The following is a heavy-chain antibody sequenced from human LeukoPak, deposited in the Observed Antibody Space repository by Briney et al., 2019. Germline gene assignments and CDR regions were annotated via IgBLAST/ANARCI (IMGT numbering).Heavy chain of an antibody. J-gene: IGHJ3*02. Sequence: ASVKVSCKASGYTFTGYYMHWVRRAPGQGLESMGWINPNSGGTNYAQKFQGRVTMTRDTSISTAYMELSRLRSDGTAVYYCARVGSSSWSDAFDIWGQGTMVTVSS. CDR1: GYTFTGYY. D-gene: IGHD6-13*01. CDR3: ARVGSSSWSDAFDI. V-gene: IGHV1-2*02. CDR2: INPNSGGT.